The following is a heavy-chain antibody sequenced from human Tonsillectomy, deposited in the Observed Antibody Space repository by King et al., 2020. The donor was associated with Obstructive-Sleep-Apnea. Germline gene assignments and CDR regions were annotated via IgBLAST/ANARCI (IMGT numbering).Heavy chain of an antibody. CDR3: AGDGQVTMIVVVMPFDY. CDR1: GFTFSSYW. CDR2: IKQEGSEK. J-gene: IGHJ4*02. Sequence: VQLVESGGGLVQPGGSLRLSCAASGFTFSSYWRSWVRQAPGKGLEWVANIKQEGSEKYYVDSVKGRFTISRDNAKNSLNLQMNSLRAEDTAVYYCAGDGQVTMIVVVMPFDYWGQGTLVTVSS. D-gene: IGHD3-22*01. V-gene: IGHV3-7*03.